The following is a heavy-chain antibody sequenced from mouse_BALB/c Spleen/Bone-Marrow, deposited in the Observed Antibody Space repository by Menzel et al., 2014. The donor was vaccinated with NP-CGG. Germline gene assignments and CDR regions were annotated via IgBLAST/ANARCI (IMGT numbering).Heavy chain of an antibody. CDR3: SRLGYYGGFAY. CDR2: INPDSSTI. J-gene: IGHJ3*01. Sequence: EVKLVESGGGLVHPGGSLKLSCAASGFDFSRYWMGWVRQAPGKGLEWIGEINPDSSTINYTPSPKDKFIISRDNAKNTLYLQMSKVRSEDTALYYCSRLGYYGGFAYWGQGTLVTVSA. CDR1: GFDFSRYW. V-gene: IGHV4-1*02. D-gene: IGHD2-3*01.